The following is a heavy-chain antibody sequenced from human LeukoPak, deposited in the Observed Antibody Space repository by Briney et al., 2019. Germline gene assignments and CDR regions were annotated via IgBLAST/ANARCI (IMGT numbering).Heavy chain of an antibody. CDR2: MNPKSGNT. CDR3: ARGAMCIAPAATFCWFDP. V-gene: IGHV1-8*01. J-gene: IGHJ5*02. Sequence: SVKASCKTSGYTFTNYDIKWVRQATGQGLEWMGWMNPKSGNTGSAQRFQGRGTMTSDTSISTPYMEMSSLRSDDTAVYYCARGAMCIAPAATFCWFDPWGPGTLVTVSS. CDR1: GYTFTNYD. D-gene: IGHD6-13*01.